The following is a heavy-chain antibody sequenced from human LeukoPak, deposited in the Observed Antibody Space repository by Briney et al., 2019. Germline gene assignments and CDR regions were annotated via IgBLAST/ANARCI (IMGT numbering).Heavy chain of an antibody. CDR2: IYYSGST. V-gene: IGHV4-59*01. J-gene: IGHJ4*02. CDR3: ARGTYYYDSSGYYYVYYFDY. D-gene: IGHD3-22*01. Sequence: SETLSLTCTVSGCSISSYYWSWIRQPPGNGLEWIGYIYYSGSTNYNTSLKSRVTISVDTSKDQFSLKLSSVTAADTAVYYCARGTYYYDSSGYYYVYYFDYWGQGTLVTVSS. CDR1: GCSISSYY.